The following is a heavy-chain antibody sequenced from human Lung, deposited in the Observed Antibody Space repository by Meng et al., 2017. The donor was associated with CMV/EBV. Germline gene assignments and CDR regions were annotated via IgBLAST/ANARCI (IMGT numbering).Heavy chain of an antibody. D-gene: IGHD1-26*01. CDR2: IKPDGSDK. CDR1: GFTFNTYW. V-gene: IGHV3-7*01. Sequence: GEXLKISCVASGFTFNTYWMTWVRQTPGKGLEWVAGIKPDGSDKYYVDSVKGRFTISRDNAKNSLYLQMDSLRAEDTAVYYCVTYYENWGQGTLVTVSS. J-gene: IGHJ4*02. CDR3: VTYYEN.